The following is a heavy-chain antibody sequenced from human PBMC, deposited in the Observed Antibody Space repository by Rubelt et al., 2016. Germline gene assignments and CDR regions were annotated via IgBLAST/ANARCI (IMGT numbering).Heavy chain of an antibody. J-gene: IGHJ2*01. D-gene: IGHD6-6*01. CDR2: ISAYHGNT. CDR1: GYTFTSYG. Sequence: QVQLVQSGAEVKKPGASVKVSCKASGYTFTSYGISWERPAPGQGLEWMGWISAYHGNTHYAQQLEGTVTMPTDTSTGTAYRELRSLSSDDTAVYYCARDRIRRAARQGWYFDLWGRGTLVTVSS. CDR3: ARDRIRRAARQGWYFDL. V-gene: IGHV1-18*01.